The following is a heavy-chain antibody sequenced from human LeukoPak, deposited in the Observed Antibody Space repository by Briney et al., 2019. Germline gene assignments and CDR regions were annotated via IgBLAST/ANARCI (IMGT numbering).Heavy chain of an antibody. CDR2: INPSGGST. D-gene: IGHD3-10*01. CDR3: ARGSRVQLPRYYYHGLAL. CDR1: GYTFTSYY. Sequence: GASVKVSCKASGYTFTSYYMDWVRQAPGQGLEWMGIINPSGGSTSYAQKFQGRVTMTRDTSTSTVYMELSSLRSEDTAVYYCARGSRVQLPRYYYHGLALWGQGTTVIVSS. J-gene: IGHJ6*02. V-gene: IGHV1-46*01.